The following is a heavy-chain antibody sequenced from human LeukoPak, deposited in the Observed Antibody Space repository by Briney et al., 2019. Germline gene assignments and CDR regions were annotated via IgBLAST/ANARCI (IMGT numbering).Heavy chain of an antibody. CDR3: ARDRDCGDGGCYPHFDY. CDR2: IRQDGSDK. D-gene: IGHD2-15*01. J-gene: IGHJ4*02. V-gene: IGHV3-7*01. CDR1: AFTFSSNW. Sequence: GRSLRLSCAAFAFTFSSNWISWVSQAPGEWREWVASIRQDGSDKYYIDSVKGRFTISRDNAKNSLSLQMNSMRVEETAVYYCARDRDCGDGGCYPHFDYWGQGVRVTVSS.